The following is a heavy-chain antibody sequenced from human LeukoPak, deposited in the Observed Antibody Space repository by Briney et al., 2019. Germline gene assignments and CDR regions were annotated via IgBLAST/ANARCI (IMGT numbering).Heavy chain of an antibody. Sequence: GGSLRLSCAASGFTFSAAWMTWVRQTPGKGLECVGRIKNRSDGEATDYPTPVKGRFAISRDDSKNTLYLQMNSLKIEDTGVYYCTTVGSSWGFDYWGQGTLVTVSS. CDR2: IKNRSDGEAT. CDR1: GFTFSAAW. D-gene: IGHD6-13*01. CDR3: TTVGSSWGFDY. V-gene: IGHV3-15*01. J-gene: IGHJ4*02.